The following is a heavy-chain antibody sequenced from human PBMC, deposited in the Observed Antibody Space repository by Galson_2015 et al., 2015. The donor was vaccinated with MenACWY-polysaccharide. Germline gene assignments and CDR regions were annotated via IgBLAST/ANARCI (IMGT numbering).Heavy chain of an antibody. D-gene: IGHD3-10*01. CDR3: AKRPIRASGGGLDV. CDR1: VGSISSSYW. Sequence: SEPLSLTCAVSVGSISSSYWWTWVRQPPGKGLEGIGEIYHDGRTAYIPSLKSRITVSLDKAKNQVSLRLISVTAADTAVYYCAKRPIRASGGGLDVWGQGTTVTVS. CDR2: IYHDGRT. V-gene: IGHV4-4*02. J-gene: IGHJ6*02.